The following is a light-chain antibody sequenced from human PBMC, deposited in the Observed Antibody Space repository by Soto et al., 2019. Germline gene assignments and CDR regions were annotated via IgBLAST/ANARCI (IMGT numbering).Light chain of an antibody. CDR2: EVS. CDR3: SSYAGSNNCV. Sequence: QSVLTQPPSASGSPGQSVTISCTGTSSDVAGDNYVSWYQQHPGKAPKLMIYEVSKRPSGVPDRFSGSRSGNXASLTVSGLQAEDXADYYXSSYAGSNNCVFGTGTKLTXX. CDR1: SSDVAGDNY. V-gene: IGLV2-8*01. J-gene: IGLJ1*01.